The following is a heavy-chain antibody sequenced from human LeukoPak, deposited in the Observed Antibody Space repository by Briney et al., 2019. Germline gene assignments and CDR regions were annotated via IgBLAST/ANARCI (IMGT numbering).Heavy chain of an antibody. CDR3: ARDRVPGIAAVLCYFDY. Sequence: ASVKVSCKASGYTFTSYYMHWVRQAPGQGLEWMGIINPSGGSTSYAQKFQGRVTMTRDTSTSTVYMELSSLRSEDTAVYYCARDRVPGIAAVLCYFDYWGQGTLVTVSS. D-gene: IGHD6-25*01. V-gene: IGHV1-46*01. CDR1: GYTFTSYY. CDR2: INPSGGST. J-gene: IGHJ4*02.